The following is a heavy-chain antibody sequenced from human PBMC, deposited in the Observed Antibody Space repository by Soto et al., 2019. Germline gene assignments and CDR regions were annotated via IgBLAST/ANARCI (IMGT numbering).Heavy chain of an antibody. J-gene: IGHJ4*02. Sequence: EVQLVESGGGLVQPGGSLRLSCAASGFTFSSNWMHWVRQAPGKGLVWVSRINNDGSSTNYGDSVKGRFTISRDHAKNTLYLQMNSLRADDTAVYYCARGGCTSTSCLDYWGQGTLVTVSS. D-gene: IGHD2-2*01. CDR1: GFTFSSNW. V-gene: IGHV3-74*01. CDR3: ARGGCTSTSCLDY. CDR2: INNDGSST.